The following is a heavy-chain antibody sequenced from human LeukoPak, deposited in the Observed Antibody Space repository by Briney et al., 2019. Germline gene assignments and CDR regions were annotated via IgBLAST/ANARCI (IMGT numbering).Heavy chain of an antibody. CDR2: IYHSGST. CDR1: GYSISSGYY. Sequence: KPSETLSLTCAVSGYSISSGYYWGWIRQPPGKGLEWIGSIYHSGSTYYNPSLKSRVTISVDTSKNQFSLKVSSVTSADTAVYYCARVTGRAVAVRSIIYFDYWGQGTQVTVSS. J-gene: IGHJ4*02. CDR3: ARVTGRAVAVRSIIYFDY. D-gene: IGHD6-19*01. V-gene: IGHV4-38-2*01.